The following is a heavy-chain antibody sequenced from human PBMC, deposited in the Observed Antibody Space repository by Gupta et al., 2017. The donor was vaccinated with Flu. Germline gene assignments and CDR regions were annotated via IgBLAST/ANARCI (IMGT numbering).Heavy chain of an antibody. CDR1: GFIVSDNY. V-gene: IGHV3-66*02. D-gene: IGHD2-2*01. J-gene: IGHJ4*02. CDR2: IYSGGST. CDR3: ARGHCTSTSCYSDYFDY. Sequence: EVQLVESGGGLVQPGGSLRLSCAASGFIVSDNYMNWVRQAPGKGLEWVSVIYSGGSTYYADSVKGRFTISRDISKNTLYLQMDSLRPEDTAVYYCARGHCTSTSCYSDYFDYWGQGTQVTVSS.